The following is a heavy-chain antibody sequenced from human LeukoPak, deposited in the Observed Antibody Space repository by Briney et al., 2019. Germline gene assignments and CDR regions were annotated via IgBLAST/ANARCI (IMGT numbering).Heavy chain of an antibody. V-gene: IGHV3-48*04. CDR3: ARLTRGSSCHFDY. J-gene: IGHJ4*02. D-gene: IGHD6-13*01. CDR2: ISSSSSTI. CDR1: GFTFSSYA. Sequence: GGSLRLSCAASGFTFSSYAMSWVRQAPGKGLEWVSYISSSSSTIYYADSVKGRFTISRDNAKNSLYLQMNSLRAEDTAVYYCARLTRGSSCHFDYWGQGTLVTVSS.